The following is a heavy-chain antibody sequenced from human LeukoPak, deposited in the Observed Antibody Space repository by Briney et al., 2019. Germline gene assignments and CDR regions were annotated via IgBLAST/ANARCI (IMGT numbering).Heavy chain of an antibody. CDR1: GGSFSGYY. CDR3: AKGAARIYYYYYGMDV. Sequence: SETLSLTCAVYGGSFSGYYWSWIRQPPGKGLEWIGEINHSGSTNYNPSLKSRVTISVDTSKNQFSLKLSSVTAADTAVYYCAKGAARIYYYYYGMDVWGQGTTVTVSS. J-gene: IGHJ6*02. V-gene: IGHV4-34*01. CDR2: INHSGST. D-gene: IGHD6-6*01.